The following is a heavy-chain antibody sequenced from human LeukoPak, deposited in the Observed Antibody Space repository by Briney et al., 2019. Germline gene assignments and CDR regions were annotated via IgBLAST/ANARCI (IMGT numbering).Heavy chain of an antibody. Sequence: GGSLRLSCAASGFTFSSYAMHWVRQAPGKGLEWVAVISYDGSNKYYADSVKGRFTISRDNSKNTLYLQMNSLRAEDTAVYYCARDPALAYGGYFDYWGQGTLVTVSS. D-gene: IGHD2-2*01. J-gene: IGHJ4*02. CDR3: ARDPALAYGGYFDY. CDR1: GFTFSSYA. CDR2: ISYDGSNK. V-gene: IGHV3-30*04.